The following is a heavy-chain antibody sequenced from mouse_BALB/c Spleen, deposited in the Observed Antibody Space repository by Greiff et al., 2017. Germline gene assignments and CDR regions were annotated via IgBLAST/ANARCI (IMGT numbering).Heavy chain of an antibody. CDR3: VAYYRYAYAMDY. J-gene: IGHJ4*01. D-gene: IGHD2-14*01. CDR2: ISSGGSYT. CDR1: GFTFSSYA. V-gene: IGHV5-9-4*01. Sequence: EVQRVESGGGLVKPGGSLKLSCAASGFTFSSYAMSWVRQSPEKRLEWVAEISSGGSYTYYPDTVTGRFTISRDNAKNTLYLEMSSLRSEDTAMYYCVAYYRYAYAMDYWGQGTSVTVSS.